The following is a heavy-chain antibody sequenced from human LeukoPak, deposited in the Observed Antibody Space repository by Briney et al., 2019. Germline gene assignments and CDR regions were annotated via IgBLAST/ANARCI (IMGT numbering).Heavy chain of an antibody. J-gene: IGHJ3*02. CDR3: ARVGYCSGGSCSGDRSDAFHI. Sequence: GGSLRLSCAASGFTFSSYAMSWVRQAPGKGLEWVSGISGGGGSTYYADSVKGRFTISRDNAKNSLYLQMNSLRAEDTAVYYCARVGYCSGGSCSGDRSDAFHIWGQGTMVTVSS. CDR2: ISGGGGST. V-gene: IGHV3-23*01. D-gene: IGHD2-15*01. CDR1: GFTFSSYA.